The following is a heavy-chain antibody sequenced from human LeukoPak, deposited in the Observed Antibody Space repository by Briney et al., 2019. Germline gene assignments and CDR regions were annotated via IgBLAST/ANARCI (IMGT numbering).Heavy chain of an antibody. J-gene: IGHJ5*02. Sequence: SETLSLTCTVSGGSISSSSYYWGWIRQPPGTGLEWIGSIYYSGSTYYNPSLKSRVTISVDTSKNQFSLKLSSVTAADTAAYYCARVVVPAAILVWFDPWGQGTLVTVSS. CDR1: GGSISSSSYY. D-gene: IGHD2-2*02. CDR2: IYYSGST. CDR3: ARVVVPAAILVWFDP. V-gene: IGHV4-39*01.